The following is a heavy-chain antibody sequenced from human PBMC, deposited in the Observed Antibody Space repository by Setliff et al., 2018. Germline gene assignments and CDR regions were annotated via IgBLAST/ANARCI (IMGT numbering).Heavy chain of an antibody. CDR3: AKPLYCSGDSCLQDLSSGDRWYFDY. Sequence: GGSLRLSCAASGFTFSSYGMHWVRQSPDKGLEWVAVIWYDGSNEYYADSVKGRFTISRDNSKNTLYLQMNRLRVEDTAVYYCAKPLYCSGDSCLQDLSSGDRWYFDYWGQGTLVTVSS. V-gene: IGHV3-33*06. J-gene: IGHJ4*02. CDR1: GFTFSSYG. D-gene: IGHD2-15*01. CDR2: IWYDGSNE.